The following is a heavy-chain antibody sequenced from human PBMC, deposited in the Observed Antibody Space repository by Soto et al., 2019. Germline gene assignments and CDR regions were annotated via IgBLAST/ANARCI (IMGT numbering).Heavy chain of an antibody. CDR1: GYTFTSYG. J-gene: IGHJ6*02. CDR3: ARDPGYRSSSTDYYGMDV. D-gene: IGHD6-13*01. CDR2: ISAYNGNT. V-gene: IGHV1-18*01. Sequence: QVQLVQSGAEVKKPGASVKVSCKASGYTFTSYGISWVRQAPGQGLEWMGWISAYNGNTNYAQKLQGRVTMTTDTSTSTAYRELRSLRSDDTAVYYCARDPGYRSSSTDYYGMDVWGQGTTVTVSS.